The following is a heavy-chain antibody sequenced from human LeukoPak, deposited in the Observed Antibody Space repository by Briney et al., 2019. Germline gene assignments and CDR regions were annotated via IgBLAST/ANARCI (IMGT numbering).Heavy chain of an antibody. CDR1: RGSSSSGGYY. Sequence: SETLSLTCTVSRGSSSSGGYYWSWIRQHPGKGLEWIAYIYDSGSTYYNPSLKSRVNISLDMSEDQFSLKLSSVTAADTAVYYCATCPYRSSWCPFDPWGQGTLVTVSS. D-gene: IGHD6-13*01. J-gene: IGHJ5*02. CDR2: IYDSGST. CDR3: ATCPYRSSWCPFDP. V-gene: IGHV4-31*03.